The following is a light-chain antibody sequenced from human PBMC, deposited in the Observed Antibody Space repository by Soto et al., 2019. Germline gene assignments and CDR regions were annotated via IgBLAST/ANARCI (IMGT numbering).Light chain of an antibody. CDR3: QQYGSSSLT. CDR1: QSVSSSY. V-gene: IGKV3-20*01. J-gene: IGKJ4*01. Sequence: EIVLTQSPCTLSLSAGERATLSCRASQSVSSSYLAWYQQKPGQAPRLLIYGASSRATGIPDRFSGSGSGTDFTLTISRLEPEDFAVYYCQQYGSSSLTFGGGTKVEIK. CDR2: GAS.